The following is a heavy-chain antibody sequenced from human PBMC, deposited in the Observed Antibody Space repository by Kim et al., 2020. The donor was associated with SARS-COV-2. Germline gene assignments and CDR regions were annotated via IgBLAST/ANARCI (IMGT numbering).Heavy chain of an antibody. J-gene: IGHJ2*01. CDR3: ARIVRNGVTSPLRLVPGPFWYFDL. CDR1: GGSISSGGYY. CDR2: IYYSGST. Sequence: SETLSLTCTVSGGSISSGGYYWSWIRQHPGKGLEWIGYIYYSGSTYYNPSLKSRVTISVDTSKNQFSLKLSSVTAADTAVYYCARIVRNGVTSPLRLVPGPFWYFDLWGRGTLVTVSS. V-gene: IGHV4-31*03. D-gene: IGHD3-16*02.